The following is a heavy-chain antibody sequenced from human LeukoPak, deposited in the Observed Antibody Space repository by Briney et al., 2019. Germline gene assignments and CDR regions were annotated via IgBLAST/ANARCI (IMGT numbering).Heavy chain of an antibody. CDR1: GFTFSSYA. CDR2: ISGSGGST. Sequence: PGGSLRLSCAASGFTFSSYAMSWVRQAPGKGLEWVSAISGSGGSTYYADSVKGRSTISRDNSKNTLYLQMNSLRAEDTAVYYCAKSGNYGDYNSNYFDYWGQGTLVTVSS. V-gene: IGHV3-23*01. CDR3: AKSGNYGDYNSNYFDY. J-gene: IGHJ4*02. D-gene: IGHD4-17*01.